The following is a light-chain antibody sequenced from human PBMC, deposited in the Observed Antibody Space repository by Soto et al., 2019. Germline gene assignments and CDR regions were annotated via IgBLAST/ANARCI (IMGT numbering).Light chain of an antibody. CDR2: GAS. Sequence: EIVLTQSPGTLSLSPGERATLTCRASQSVSSSYLAWYQQKPVQAPRLLLYGASSRATATPDRFSGSGSGTDFTLPISVLVPEDMAAYYFQQYVKWGHIGPGNMVEVK. CDR1: QSVSSSY. V-gene: IGKV3-20*01. J-gene: IGKJ3*01. CDR3: QQYVKWGH.